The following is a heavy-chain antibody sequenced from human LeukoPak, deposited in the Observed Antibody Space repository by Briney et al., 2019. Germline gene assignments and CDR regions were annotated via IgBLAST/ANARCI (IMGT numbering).Heavy chain of an antibody. Sequence: PGGSLRLSCAASGFTLSSYWMHWVRQIPGKGLVWVSRINSDGSTTTYADSVKGRFTISRDSAKNTLYLQMNSLRADDTAVYYCARHPGGSYPYYFDYWGQGTLVTVSS. D-gene: IGHD1-26*01. CDR3: ARHPGGSYPYYFDY. CDR2: INSDGSTT. CDR1: GFTLSSYW. V-gene: IGHV3-74*01. J-gene: IGHJ4*02.